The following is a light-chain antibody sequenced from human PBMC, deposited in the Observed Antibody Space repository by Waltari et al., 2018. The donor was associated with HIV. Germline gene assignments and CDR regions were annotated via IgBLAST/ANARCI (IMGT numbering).Light chain of an antibody. J-gene: IGLJ2*01. Sequence: QSALTQPASVSGSPGQSITISCTGTSSDVGAYNFVSWYQQYPSKAPKLMIYEVSNRPSGVSDRFACSKSDNAASLTISGLQAEDEADYYCSSYTSSNAYVVFGGGTKLTVL. CDR3: SSYTSSNAYVV. CDR1: SSDVGAYNF. CDR2: EVS. V-gene: IGLV2-14*01.